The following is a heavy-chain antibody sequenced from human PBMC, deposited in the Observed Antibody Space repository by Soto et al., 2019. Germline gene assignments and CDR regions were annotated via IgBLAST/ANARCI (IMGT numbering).Heavy chain of an antibody. J-gene: IGHJ5*02. CDR2: ITAYNGDT. Sequence: APVKVSCKASGHTYTSYGISWLRPAPGQGHEWMGWITAYNGDTNYAQKLQGRVTMTTDTSTSTAYMELRSLRSDDTAVYYCARDGDSSGWYGWFDPLGQGTLVTVSS. CDR3: ARDGDSSGWYGWFDP. V-gene: IGHV1-18*04. CDR1: GHTYTSYG. D-gene: IGHD6-19*01.